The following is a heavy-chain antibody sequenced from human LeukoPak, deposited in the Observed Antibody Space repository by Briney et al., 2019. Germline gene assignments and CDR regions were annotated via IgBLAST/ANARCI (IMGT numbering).Heavy chain of an antibody. CDR3: ARRPEYGGYVDC. D-gene: IGHD4-23*01. J-gene: IGHJ4*02. Sequence: SETLSLTCTVSCGSISSRSYSWGWIRQPPGKGLEWIGSISDSGSTYYNPSPKSRVTISADSSKNQFSLKLTSVTAADTAVFYCARRPEYGGYVDCWGQGTLVTVSA. CDR2: ISDSGST. V-gene: IGHV4-39*01. CDR1: CGSISSRSYS.